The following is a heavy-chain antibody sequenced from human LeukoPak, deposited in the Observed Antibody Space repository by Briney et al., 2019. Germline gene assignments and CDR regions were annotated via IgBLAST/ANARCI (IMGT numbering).Heavy chain of an antibody. CDR1: GGSISSSSYY. V-gene: IGHV4-39*01. D-gene: IGHD3-10*01. CDR3: ARITMVRGVIITGTTGSYYFDY. Sequence: KPSETLSLTCTVSGGSISSSSYYWGWIRQPPGKGLEWIGSIYYSGSTYYNPSLKSRVTISVDTSKNQLSLKLSSVTAADTAVYYCARITMVRGVIITGTTGSYYFDYWGQGTLVTVSS. CDR2: IYYSGST. J-gene: IGHJ4*02.